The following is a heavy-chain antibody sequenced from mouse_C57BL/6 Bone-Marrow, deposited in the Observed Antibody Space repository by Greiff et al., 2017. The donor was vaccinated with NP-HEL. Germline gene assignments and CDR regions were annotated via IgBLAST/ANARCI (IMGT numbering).Heavy chain of an antibody. CDR2: INPGSGGT. CDR3: ARSWAMYY. Sequence: QVQLQQSGAELVRPGTSVKVSCKASGYAFTNYLIEWVKQRPGQGLEWIGVINPGSGGTNYNEKFKGKATLTADKSSSTAYMQLSSLTSEDSAVYFCARSWAMYYWGQGTSVTVSS. J-gene: IGHJ4*01. CDR1: GYAFTNYL. V-gene: IGHV1-54*01.